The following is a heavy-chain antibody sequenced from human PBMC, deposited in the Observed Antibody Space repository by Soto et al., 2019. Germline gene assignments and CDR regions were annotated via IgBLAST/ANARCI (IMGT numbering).Heavy chain of an antibody. Sequence: ASVKVSCKASGYTLTSYAMHWVRQAPGQRLEWMGWINAGNGNTKYSQKFQGRVTITRDTSASTAYMELSSLRAEDTAVYYCGRDSREYSSSWYKAADWFDPWGQGTLVTVSS. V-gene: IGHV1-3*01. J-gene: IGHJ5*02. CDR2: INAGNGNT. CDR3: GRDSREYSSSWYKAADWFDP. D-gene: IGHD6-13*01. CDR1: GYTLTSYA.